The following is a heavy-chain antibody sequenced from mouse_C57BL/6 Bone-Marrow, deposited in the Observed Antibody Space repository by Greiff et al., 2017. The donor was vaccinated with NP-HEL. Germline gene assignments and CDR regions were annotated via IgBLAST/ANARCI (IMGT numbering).Heavy chain of an antibody. Sequence: EVKLVESGGGLVKPGGSLKLSCAASGFTFSDYGMHWVRQAPEKGLEWVAYISSGSSTIYYADTVKGRFTISRDNAKNTLFLQMSSLRSEDTAMNYCAKAYYSNYYYAMDYWGQGTSVTVSS. CDR1: GFTFSDYG. CDR3: AKAYYSNYYYAMDY. CDR2: ISSGSSTI. D-gene: IGHD2-5*01. V-gene: IGHV5-17*01. J-gene: IGHJ4*01.